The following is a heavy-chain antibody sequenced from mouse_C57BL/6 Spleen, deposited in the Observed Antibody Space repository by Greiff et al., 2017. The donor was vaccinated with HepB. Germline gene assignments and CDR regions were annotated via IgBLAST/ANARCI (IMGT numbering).Heavy chain of an antibody. CDR2: IYWDDDK. D-gene: IGHD1-1*01. V-gene: IGHV8-12*01. Sequence: QVQLKESGPGILQSSQTLSLTCSFSGFSLSTSGMGVSWIRQPSGKGLEWLAHIYWDDDKRYNPSLKSRLTISKDTSRNQVFLKITIVDTADTATYYCVRAYYYGSRGAMDYWGQGTSVTVSS. J-gene: IGHJ4*01. CDR3: VRAYYYGSRGAMDY. CDR1: GFSLSTSGMG.